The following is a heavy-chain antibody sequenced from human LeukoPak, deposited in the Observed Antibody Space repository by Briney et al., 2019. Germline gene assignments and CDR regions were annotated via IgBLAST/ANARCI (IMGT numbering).Heavy chain of an antibody. V-gene: IGHV4-34*01. CDR1: GGPFSGYY. Sequence: SETLSLTCAGHGGPFSGYYWSSIRQPPGKGLEWIDEINHSGSTNHKPSLKSRVTISVDTSKNQFSLKLSSVTAADTAVYYCARGRFVTTGDDYYYYMDVWGKGATVTVSS. CDR3: ARGRFVTTGDDYYYYMDV. CDR2: INHSGST. J-gene: IGHJ6*03. D-gene: IGHD4-11*01.